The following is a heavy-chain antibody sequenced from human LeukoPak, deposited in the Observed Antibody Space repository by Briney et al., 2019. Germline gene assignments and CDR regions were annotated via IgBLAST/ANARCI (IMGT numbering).Heavy chain of an antibody. D-gene: IGHD6-6*01. CDR1: EFTFTSYE. V-gene: IGHV3-48*03. Sequence: GGSLRLSCAASEFTFTSYELNWVRQAPGKGLEWVSYISSSGNTISYADSVKGRFTISRDNAKDSLYLQAISLRAEDTAVYYCARGPSIAARYDAFDIWGQGTMVTVSS. J-gene: IGHJ3*02. CDR3: ARGPSIAARYDAFDI. CDR2: ISSSGNTI.